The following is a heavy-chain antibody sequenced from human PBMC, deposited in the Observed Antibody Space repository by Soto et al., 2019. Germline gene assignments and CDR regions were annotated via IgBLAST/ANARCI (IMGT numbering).Heavy chain of an antibody. CDR1: GGTFSSYA. Sequence: SVKVSCKASGGTFSSYAISRVRQAPGQGLEWMGGIIPIFGTANYAQKFQGRVTITADESTSTAYMELSSLRSEDTAVYYCARDRDTAMDYYGMDVWGQGTTVTVSS. CDR2: IIPIFGTA. CDR3: ARDRDTAMDYYGMDV. V-gene: IGHV1-69*13. J-gene: IGHJ6*02. D-gene: IGHD5-18*01.